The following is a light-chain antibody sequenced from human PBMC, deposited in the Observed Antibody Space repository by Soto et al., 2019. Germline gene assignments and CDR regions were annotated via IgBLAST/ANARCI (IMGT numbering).Light chain of an antibody. CDR2: RAS. CDR1: QSISSW. J-gene: IGKJ1*01. V-gene: IGKV1-5*03. CDR3: LQYNTYWT. Sequence: DIQMTQSPSTLSASVGDRVTITGRASQSISSWWAWYQQKPGKAPKLLISRASALETGVPSTFSGSGSGTEFTLTISSLQPDDFATYYCLQYNTYWTFGQGTKVEIK.